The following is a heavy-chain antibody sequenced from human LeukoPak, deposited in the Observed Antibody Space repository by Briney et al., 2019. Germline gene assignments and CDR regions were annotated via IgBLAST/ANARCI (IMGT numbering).Heavy chain of an antibody. CDR2: ISWNSGSI. CDR3: GRDFGLSGTKRSFDI. Sequence: GGSLRLSCAASGFTFDDYAMHWVRQAPGKGLEWVSGISWNSGSIGYADSVKGRFTISRDNAKNSLYLQMNSLRAEDTALYYCGRDFGLSGTKRSFDIWGQGTMVTVSS. J-gene: IGHJ3*02. V-gene: IGHV3-9*01. CDR1: GFTFDDYA. D-gene: IGHD1-7*01.